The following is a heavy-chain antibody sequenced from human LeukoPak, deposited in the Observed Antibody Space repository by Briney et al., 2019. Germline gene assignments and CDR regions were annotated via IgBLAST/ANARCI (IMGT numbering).Heavy chain of an antibody. D-gene: IGHD3-3*01. CDR1: GGSFSHYS. J-gene: IGHJ6*02. CDR2: INHSGST. Sequence: KPSETLSLTCAVYGGSFSHYSWSWIRQPPGKGLEWSGEINHSGSTTYNPSLQSRVTISVDTSKNQFSLKLHSVTATDTAVYYCAADFWSGYYMFTVWRQGTTVTVSS. CDR3: AADFWSGYYMFTV. V-gene: IGHV4-34*01.